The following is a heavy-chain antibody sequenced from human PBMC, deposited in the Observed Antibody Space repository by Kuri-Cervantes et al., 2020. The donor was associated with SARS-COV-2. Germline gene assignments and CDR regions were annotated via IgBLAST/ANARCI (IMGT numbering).Heavy chain of an antibody. CDR3: ARSCTYARCSEYFQH. D-gene: IGHD2-8*01. V-gene: IGHV3-66*02. J-gene: IGHJ1*01. Sequence: GSPRLSCAASGFIVSSSYMSWVRQAPGKGLEWVSIIYAGGGTYYADSVKGQFTISRDISKNTVFLQMNRLRPEDTAVYYCARSCTYARCSEYFQHWGQGTLVTVSS. CDR2: IYAGGGT. CDR1: GFIVSSSY.